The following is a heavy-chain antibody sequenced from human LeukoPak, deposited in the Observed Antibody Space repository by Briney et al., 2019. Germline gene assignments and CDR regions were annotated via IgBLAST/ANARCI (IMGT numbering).Heavy chain of an antibody. Sequence: WASVKVSCKASGYTFTSYGISWVRQAPGQGLEWMGWISAYNGNTNYAQKLQGRVTMTTDTSTSTAYMELRSLRSDDTAVYYCAREKTGPMVRGVTLDYWGQGTLVTVSS. CDR1: GYTFTSYG. CDR2: ISAYNGNT. CDR3: AREKTGPMVRGVTLDY. V-gene: IGHV1-18*04. D-gene: IGHD3-10*01. J-gene: IGHJ4*02.